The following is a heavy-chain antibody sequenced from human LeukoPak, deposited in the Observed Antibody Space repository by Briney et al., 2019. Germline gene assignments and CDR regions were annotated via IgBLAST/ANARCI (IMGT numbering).Heavy chain of an antibody. CDR2: ISSSSSTV. Sequence: PGGSLRLSCAASGFIFSDYSMNWVHQAPGKGLEWVSFISSSSSTVYYADSVKGRFTISRDYANNSLFLQMNGLTAEYTAVYYCARGEDAIVGVPGPNYWGQGTLVSVSS. CDR3: ARGEDAIVGVPGPNY. CDR1: GFIFSDYS. V-gene: IGHV3-48*01. J-gene: IGHJ4*02. D-gene: IGHD1-26*01.